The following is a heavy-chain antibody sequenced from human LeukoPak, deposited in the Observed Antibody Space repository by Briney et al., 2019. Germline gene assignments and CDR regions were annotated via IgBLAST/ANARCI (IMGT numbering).Heavy chain of an antibody. CDR1: GFTFDEYG. Sequence: GGSLRLSCAASGFTFDEYGMSWVRQAPGKGLEWVSSINWDGGSTAYADSLQGRFTISRDNAKNSLHLQIRRLRAEDTALYYCVRDSFSASSLDYWGQGTLVTVSS. CDR3: VRDSFSASSLDY. J-gene: IGHJ4*02. V-gene: IGHV3-20*04. CDR2: INWDGGST. D-gene: IGHD1-26*01.